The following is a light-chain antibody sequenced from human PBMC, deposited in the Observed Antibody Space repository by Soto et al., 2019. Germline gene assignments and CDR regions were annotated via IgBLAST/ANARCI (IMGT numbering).Light chain of an antibody. CDR1: QSIRSN. J-gene: IGKJ4*01. Sequence: EIVMTQSPATLSVSPGEGATLSCRASQSIRSNLAWYQQKPGQAPRLLIYGAFTRGTGIPARFSGSGSGTEFTLTISSLQSEDFAVYYCQQYDNWPGLTFGGGTKVEIK. V-gene: IGKV3-15*01. CDR2: GAF. CDR3: QQYDNWPGLT.